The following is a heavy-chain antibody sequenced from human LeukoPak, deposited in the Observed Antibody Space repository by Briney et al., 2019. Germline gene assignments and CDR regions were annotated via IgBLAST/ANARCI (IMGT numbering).Heavy chain of an antibody. CDR2: IVVGSGNT. CDR3: AAMLAGGGPTSGDSFDI. CDR1: GFTFTSSS. D-gene: IGHD3-16*01. J-gene: IGHJ3*02. Sequence: ASVKVSCKASGFTFTSSSMQWVRQARGQRLEWVGWIVVGSGNTNYAQKFQERVTITRDMSTSTAYMELSSLRSEETAVYYGAAMLAGGGPTSGDSFDIWGQRTMVTVSS. V-gene: IGHV1-58*02.